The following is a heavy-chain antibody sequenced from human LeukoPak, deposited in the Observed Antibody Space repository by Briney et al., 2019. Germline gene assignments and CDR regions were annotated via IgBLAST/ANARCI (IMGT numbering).Heavy chain of an antibody. Sequence: GRSLRLSCAASGFTFSSYAVHWVRQAPGKGLEWVAVISYDGSNKYYADSVKGRFTISRDNSKNTLYLQMNSLRAEDTAVYYCAREAEYQLLLFDYWGQGTLVTVSS. CDR2: ISYDGSNK. V-gene: IGHV3-30*01. D-gene: IGHD2-2*01. CDR1: GFTFSSYA. J-gene: IGHJ4*02. CDR3: AREAEYQLLLFDY.